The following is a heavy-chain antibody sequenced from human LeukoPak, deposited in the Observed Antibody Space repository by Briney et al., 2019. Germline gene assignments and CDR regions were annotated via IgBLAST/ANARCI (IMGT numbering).Heavy chain of an antibody. D-gene: IGHD6-13*01. CDR3: ARDAAKAQLAYFDY. J-gene: IGHJ4*02. V-gene: IGHV4-30-4*08. CDR2: IYYSGST. CDR1: GGSISSGDYY. Sequence: SETLTLTCTVSGGSISSGDYYWSWIRQPPGKGLEWIGHIYYSGSTYYIPSLKSRVTMSVDTSKNQFSLKLGSVTAADTAVNYCARDAAKAQLAYFDYWGQGTLVTVSS.